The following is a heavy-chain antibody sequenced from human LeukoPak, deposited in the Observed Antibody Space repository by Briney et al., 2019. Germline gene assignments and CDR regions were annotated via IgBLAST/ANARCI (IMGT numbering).Heavy chain of an antibody. Sequence: HPGGSLRLSCADSGITFSSYWMSWVRQAPGKGLEWVANINQDGGEKYYVDSVKGRFTISRDNAKNSLYLQMNSLRAEDTAVYYCARDDLLRFYYGMDVWGQGATVTVSS. CDR1: GITFSSYW. CDR2: INQDGGEK. V-gene: IGHV3-7*01. J-gene: IGHJ6*02. CDR3: ARDDLLRFYYGMDV. D-gene: IGHD5/OR15-5a*01.